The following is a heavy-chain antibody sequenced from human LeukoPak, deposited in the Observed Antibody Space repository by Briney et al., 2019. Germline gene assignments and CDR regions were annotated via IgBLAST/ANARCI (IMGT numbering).Heavy chain of an antibody. CDR3: ARESYYYDSSGLIFDY. Sequence: SETLSLTCTVSGGSISSYYWSWIRQPPGKGLEWIGYIYYSGSTNYNPSLKSRVTISVDTSKDQFSLKLSSVTAADTAVYYCARESYYYDSSGLIFDYWGQGTLVTVSS. J-gene: IGHJ4*02. CDR2: IYYSGST. D-gene: IGHD3-22*01. CDR1: GGSISSYY. V-gene: IGHV4-59*12.